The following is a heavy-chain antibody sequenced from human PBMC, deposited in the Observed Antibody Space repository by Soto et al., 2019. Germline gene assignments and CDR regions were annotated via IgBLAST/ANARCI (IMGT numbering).Heavy chain of an antibody. D-gene: IGHD2-2*01. Sequence: SETLSLTCAVHGGSFSGYYWTWIRQPPGKGLEWIGDINHSGSTNYNSSLKSRVTISVDTSKNQLSLKLRSVTAADTAVYYCAREEVPQWFTRGYYGMDVWGQGTTVTVS. CDR3: AREEVPQWFTRGYYGMDV. CDR1: GGSFSGYY. J-gene: IGHJ6*02. CDR2: INHSGST. V-gene: IGHV4-34*01.